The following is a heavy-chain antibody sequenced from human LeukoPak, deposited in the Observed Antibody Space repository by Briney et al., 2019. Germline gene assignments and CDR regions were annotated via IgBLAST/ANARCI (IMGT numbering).Heavy chain of an antibody. CDR3: ARAGYSSTSLYDY. V-gene: IGHV1-8*01. CDR2: MNPNSGNT. Sequence: GASVKVSCKASGYTFTGYDINWVRQATGQGLEWMGWMNPNSGNTGYAQKFQGRVTMTRNTSISTAYMELSSLRSEDTAVYYCARAGYSSTSLYDYWGQGTLVTVSS. J-gene: IGHJ4*02. CDR1: GYTFTGYD. D-gene: IGHD6-19*01.